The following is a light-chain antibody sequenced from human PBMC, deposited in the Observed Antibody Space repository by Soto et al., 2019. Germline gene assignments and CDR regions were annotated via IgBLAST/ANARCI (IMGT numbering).Light chain of an antibody. CDR3: RTYAGHVPK. J-gene: IGLJ2*01. Sequence: QSALTQPASVSGSPGQSITISCAGTTSDVAYYDLVSWYQQHPGRAPKLLIYEVDKRPSGISVRFSGSKSGATASLTISGLLPEDEAVYFCRTYAGHVPKFGGGTKLTVL. CDR2: EVD. CDR1: TSDVAYYDL. V-gene: IGLV2-23*02.